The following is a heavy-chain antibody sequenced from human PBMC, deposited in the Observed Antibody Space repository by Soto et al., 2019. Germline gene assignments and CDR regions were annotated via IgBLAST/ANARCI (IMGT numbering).Heavy chain of an antibody. D-gene: IGHD6-19*01. J-gene: IGHJ6*02. V-gene: IGHV4-30-4*01. CDR3: ASIHISGWPCGDCYYGMDV. CDR2: IDYSGST. CDR1: GGSISSGDYY. Sequence: QVQLQESGPALVKPSQTLSLTCTVSGGSISSGDYYWSWIRQPPGQGLEWIGYIDYSGSTYYNPSLKSRVIIAVDTSKNQFSLKLSSVTAADTAVYYCASIHISGWPCGDCYYGMDVWGQGTTVTVSS.